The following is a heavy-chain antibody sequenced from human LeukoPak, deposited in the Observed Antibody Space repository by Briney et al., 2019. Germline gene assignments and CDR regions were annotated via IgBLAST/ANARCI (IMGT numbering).Heavy chain of an antibody. CDR2: IYSGGST. CDR1: GFTVSSNY. Sequence: GGSLRLSCAASGFTVSSNYMSWVRQAPGKGLEWVSVIYSGGSTDYADSVKGRFAISGDNSKNMLYLQLNSLRAKDTAVYYCARVDYGSGSYFDYWGQGTLVTVSS. V-gene: IGHV3-53*01. D-gene: IGHD3-10*01. J-gene: IGHJ4*02. CDR3: ARVDYGSGSYFDY.